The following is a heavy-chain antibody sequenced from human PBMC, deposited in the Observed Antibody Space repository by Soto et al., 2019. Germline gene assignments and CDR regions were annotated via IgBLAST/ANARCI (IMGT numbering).Heavy chain of an antibody. Sequence: QVQLQESGPGLVKPSQTLSLTCTVSGGSISSGGYYWSWIRHHPGKGLEWIGYFYYSGSTYYNPSLKIRVNISVDTSKNQFSLKLSSVTAADTAVYYCASGGEYCSGGSCYGTNFDYWGQGTLVTVSS. CDR2: FYYSGST. D-gene: IGHD2-15*01. J-gene: IGHJ4*02. CDR1: GGSISSGGYY. V-gene: IGHV4-31*03. CDR3: ASGGEYCSGGSCYGTNFDY.